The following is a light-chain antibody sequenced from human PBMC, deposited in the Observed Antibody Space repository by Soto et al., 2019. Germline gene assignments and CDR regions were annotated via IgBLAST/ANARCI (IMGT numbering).Light chain of an antibody. J-gene: IGLJ3*02. Sequence: QSVLTQSPSASGTPGQRVTMSCSGGSSNIGSNFVYWYQQVPGTAPKLLIYRNNQRPSGVPDRFSGSKSATSASLAITGLRSEDDADYLCAAWDGTLATLVFGGGTKVTVL. CDR3: AAWDGTLATLV. CDR2: RNN. CDR1: SSNIGSNF. V-gene: IGLV1-47*01.